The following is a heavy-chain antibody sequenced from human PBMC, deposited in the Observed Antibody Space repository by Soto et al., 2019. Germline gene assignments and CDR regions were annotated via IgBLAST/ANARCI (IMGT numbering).Heavy chain of an antibody. V-gene: IGHV4-30-4*01. D-gene: IGHD6-6*01. J-gene: IGHJ5*02. Sequence: QVHLQESGPGLLKPSQTLSLTCAVSGDSIGSGDYYWTWIRQSPGKGLEYIGYIYKSGRTYYNPSLKSQPVISLDTSKNQVFLRLTSLTAADTAMYFCARSLSSSSGYFDPWGQGTLVTVSS. CDR3: ARSLSSSSGYFDP. CDR2: IYKSGRT. CDR1: GDSIGSGDYY.